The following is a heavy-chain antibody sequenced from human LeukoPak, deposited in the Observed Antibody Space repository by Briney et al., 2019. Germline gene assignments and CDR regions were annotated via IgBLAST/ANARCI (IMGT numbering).Heavy chain of an antibody. CDR1: GYTFTGYY. Sequence: ASVKVSCKASGYTFTGYYMHWVRQAPGQGLEWMGWINPNSGGTNYAQKFQGRVTMTRDTSISTAYMELSRLRSDDTAVYYCARDWGFRELLSYHYYYMDVWGKGTTVTVSS. CDR3: ARDWGFRELLSYHYYYMDV. J-gene: IGHJ6*03. CDR2: INPNSGGT. D-gene: IGHD3-10*01. V-gene: IGHV1-2*02.